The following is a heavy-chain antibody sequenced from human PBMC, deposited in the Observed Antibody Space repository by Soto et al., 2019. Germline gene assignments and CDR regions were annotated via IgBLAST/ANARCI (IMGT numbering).Heavy chain of an antibody. CDR2: MDPNSGNT. Sequence: ASVKVSCKASGYTFTSYDINWVRQATGQGLEWMGWMDPNSGNTGYAQKFQGRVTMTRNTSISTAYMELSSLRSEDTAVYYCAIEQRGSGRLDCWGQGILVTVSS. D-gene: IGHD6-25*01. J-gene: IGHJ4*02. CDR3: AIEQRGSGRLDC. V-gene: IGHV1-8*01. CDR1: GYTFTSYD.